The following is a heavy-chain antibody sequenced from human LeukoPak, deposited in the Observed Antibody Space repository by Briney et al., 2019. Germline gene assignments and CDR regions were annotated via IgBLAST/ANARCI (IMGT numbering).Heavy chain of an antibody. CDR3: AREVGDYAGVFDY. D-gene: IGHD4-17*01. Sequence: SETPSLTCTVSGGSISSYYWSWIRQPPGKGLEWIGYIFYSGSTNYNPSLKSRVTISVDTSKNQFSLKLSSVTAADTAVYYCAREVGDYAGVFDYWGQGTLVTVSS. J-gene: IGHJ4*02. CDR2: IFYSGST. CDR1: GGSISSYY. V-gene: IGHV4-59*01.